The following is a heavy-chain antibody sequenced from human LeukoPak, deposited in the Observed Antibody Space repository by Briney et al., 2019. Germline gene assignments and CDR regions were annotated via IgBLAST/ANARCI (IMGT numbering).Heavy chain of an antibody. CDR1: GYTFTGYY. CDR3: ARDREGSSWYYFDY. CDR2: INPNSGGT. Sequence: ASVKVSCKASGYTFTGYYMHWVRQAPGQGLEWMGWINPNSGGTNYAQKFQGWVTMTRDTSISTAYMELSRLRAEDTAVYYCARDREGSSWYYFDYWGQGTLVTVSS. D-gene: IGHD6-13*01. V-gene: IGHV1-2*04. J-gene: IGHJ4*02.